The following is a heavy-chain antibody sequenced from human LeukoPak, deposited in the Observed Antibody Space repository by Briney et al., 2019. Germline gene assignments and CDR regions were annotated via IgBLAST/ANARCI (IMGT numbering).Heavy chain of an antibody. J-gene: IGHJ4*02. Sequence: GGSLRLSCAASGFTFSSFWMSWVRQAPGKGLECVANIKQDGSEKYYVDSVKGRFTISRDNAKNSVYLQMGSLRAEDTAVYYCARVCRKPTFYADFWGRGPLVTV. CDR3: ARVCRKPTFYADF. D-gene: IGHD2-15*01. CDR1: GFTFSSFW. CDR2: IKQDGSEK. V-gene: IGHV3-7*01.